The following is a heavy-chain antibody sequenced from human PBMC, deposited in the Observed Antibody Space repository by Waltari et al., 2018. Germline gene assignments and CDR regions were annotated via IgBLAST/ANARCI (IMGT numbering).Heavy chain of an antibody. J-gene: IGHJ4*02. CDR2: INSDGSLI. CDR3: ARGLGDY. V-gene: IGHV3-74*01. CDR1: GFTFSSHG. D-gene: IGHD3-16*01. Sequence: EVQLVESGGGLVQLGGSLRLSCAASGFTFSSHGRHLVRQVPGMGVGWVSRINSDGSLISYADSVKGRFTISRDNAKNTLYLQTNSLRGEDTAVYYCARGLGDYWGQGTLVTVSS.